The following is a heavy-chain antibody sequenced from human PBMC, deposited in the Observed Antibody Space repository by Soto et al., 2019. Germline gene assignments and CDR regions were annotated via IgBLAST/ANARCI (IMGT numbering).Heavy chain of an antibody. D-gene: IGHD2-15*01. CDR1: GDSITAYY. J-gene: IGHJ4*02. V-gene: IGHV4-59*01. CDR2: ISSSGNT. Sequence: SETLSLTCSVSGDSITAYYWTWIRQPPGRGLEYIGYISSSGNTYYNPSLRSRVAISLDTSKNQFSLSLTSVTAADTAVYYCARENYGSGSAPFLDFWGQRTLVTVSS. CDR3: ARENYGSGSAPFLDF.